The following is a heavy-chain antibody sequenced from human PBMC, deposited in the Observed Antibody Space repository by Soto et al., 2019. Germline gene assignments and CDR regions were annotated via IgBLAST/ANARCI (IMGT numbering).Heavy chain of an antibody. D-gene: IGHD3-16*01. CDR3: ASDGGHDKLLSYGIDV. J-gene: IGHJ6*02. CDR2: VYHTGTT. CDR1: GGSIGHYY. Sequence: SETLSLTCTVSGGSIGHYYWSWIRRPPGRGLQWIGYVYHTGTTTYSPSLKSRVTISVYTSKNQVSLRLNSVTAADTAVHYCASDGGHDKLLSYGIDVWGQGTAVTVSS. V-gene: IGHV4-59*01.